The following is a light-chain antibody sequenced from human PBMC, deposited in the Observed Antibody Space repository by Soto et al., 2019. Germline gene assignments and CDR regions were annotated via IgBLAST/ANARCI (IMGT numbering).Light chain of an antibody. J-gene: IGKJ1*01. Sequence: DIQMTQSPSTLSGSVGGRVTITCRASQSISNYLNWYQQKPGKAPKLLIYAASSLQSGVPSRFSGSGSGTDFTLTISSLQPEDFATYYCQQSYSTPWTFGQGTKVDI. CDR1: QSISNY. CDR3: QQSYSTPWT. V-gene: IGKV1-39*01. CDR2: AAS.